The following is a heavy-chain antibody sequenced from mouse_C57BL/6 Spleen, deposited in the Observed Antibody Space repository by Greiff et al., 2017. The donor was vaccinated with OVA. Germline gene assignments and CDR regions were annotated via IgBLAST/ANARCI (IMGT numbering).Heavy chain of an antibody. CDR2: IPPTSGST. Sequence: QVQLQQPGAELVKPGASVKLSCKASGYTFTSYWMHWVKQRPGQGLEWIGMIPPTSGSTNYNEKFKSKATLTVDKSSSTADKQLSSLTSEDSAVYYCARDYGSSYGYFEVWGTGTTVTVSS. CDR3: ARDYGSSYGYFEV. V-gene: IGHV1-64*01. CDR1: GYTFTSYW. J-gene: IGHJ1*03. D-gene: IGHD1-1*01.